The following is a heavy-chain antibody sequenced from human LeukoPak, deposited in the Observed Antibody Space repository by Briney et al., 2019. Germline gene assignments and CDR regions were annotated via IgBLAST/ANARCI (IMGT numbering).Heavy chain of an antibody. V-gene: IGHV1-8*01. CDR2: MNPNSGNT. CDR3: ARGRGFCSSTSCYNWFDP. CDR1: GYTFTSYD. J-gene: IGHJ5*02. Sequence: ASVKVSCKASGYTFTSYDINWVRQATGQGLEWMGWMNPNSGNTGYAQKFQGRVTMTRNTSISTAYMELSSLRSEDTAVYYRARGRGFCSSTSCYNWFDPWGQGTLVTVSS. D-gene: IGHD2-2*01.